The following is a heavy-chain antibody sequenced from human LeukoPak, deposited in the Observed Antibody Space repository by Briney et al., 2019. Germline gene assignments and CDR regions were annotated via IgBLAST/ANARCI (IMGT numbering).Heavy chain of an antibody. Sequence: SGPALVNPTQTLTLTCTFSGFSLRTPGMRVSWIRQPPGKALEWLSRSDWDDDKFYSISLRTRLTISKDTSDNQVVLTMTNMDPVDTATYYCARTYCSAGSCYFLFDYWGQGTLVTVSS. V-gene: IGHV2-70*04. CDR3: ARTYCSAGSCYFLFDY. CDR1: GFSLRTPGMR. CDR2: SDWDDDK. D-gene: IGHD2-15*01. J-gene: IGHJ4*02.